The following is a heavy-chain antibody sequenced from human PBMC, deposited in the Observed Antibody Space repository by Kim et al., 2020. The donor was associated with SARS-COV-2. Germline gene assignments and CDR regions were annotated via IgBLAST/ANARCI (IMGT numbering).Heavy chain of an antibody. J-gene: IGHJ4*02. CDR1: GGSISSDGYY. D-gene: IGHD7-27*01. CDR3: ARLQEGTGNFDY. V-gene: IGHV4-31*03. Sequence: SETLSLTCSVSGGSISSDGYYWNWIRQHPGKGLEWIGYIYYSGTTYYNLSLKSRILISVDTSKNQFSLKLSSVTAADTAVYYCARLQEGTGNFDYWGQGTLVTVSS. CDR2: IYYSGTT.